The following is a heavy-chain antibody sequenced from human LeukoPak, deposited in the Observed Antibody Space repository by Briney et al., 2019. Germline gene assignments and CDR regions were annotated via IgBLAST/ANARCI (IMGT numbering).Heavy chain of an antibody. Sequence: GESLKISCKGSGYSFTSDWIGWVRQMPGKGLEWVGIMYPGDSDTRYSPSFQGQVTISADKSISTAYLQWSSLKASDTAMYYCAKQRPYYSGAGSYRAFDIWGQGTMVTVSS. CDR1: GYSFTSDW. D-gene: IGHD3-10*01. V-gene: IGHV5-51*01. CDR3: AKQRPYYSGAGSYRAFDI. J-gene: IGHJ3*02. CDR2: MYPGDSDT.